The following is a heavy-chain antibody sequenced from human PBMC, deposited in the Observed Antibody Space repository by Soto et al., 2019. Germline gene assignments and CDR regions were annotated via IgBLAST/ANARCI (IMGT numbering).Heavy chain of an antibody. CDR2: IYWDDDK. V-gene: IGHV2-5*02. D-gene: IGHD5-12*01. CDR1: GFSLSTSGVG. CDR3: AHVYGGYDNVDY. J-gene: IGHJ4*02. Sequence: QITLKESGPTLVKPTQTLTLTCTFSGFSLSTSGVGVGWIRQPPGKALEWLALIYWDDDKRYSPSLKSRLTIPKDTSKIQVVLTMTHMDPVDTATYSCAHVYGGYDNVDYSGQGTLVTVSS.